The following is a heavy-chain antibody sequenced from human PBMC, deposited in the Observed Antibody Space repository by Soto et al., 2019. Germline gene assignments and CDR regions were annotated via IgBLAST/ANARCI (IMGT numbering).Heavy chain of an antibody. CDR2: INHSGST. J-gene: IGHJ6*02. V-gene: IGHV4-34*01. CDR3: AGRLHSGSYYGDLDYYYYGMDV. D-gene: IGHD1-26*01. CDR1: GGSFSGYY. Sequence: PSETLSLTCAVYGGSFSGYYWSWIRQPPGKGLEWIGEINHSGSTNYNQSLESRVTISVDTSKNQFSLKLSSVTAADTAVYYCAGRLHSGSYYGDLDYYYYGMDVWGQGTTVTVSS.